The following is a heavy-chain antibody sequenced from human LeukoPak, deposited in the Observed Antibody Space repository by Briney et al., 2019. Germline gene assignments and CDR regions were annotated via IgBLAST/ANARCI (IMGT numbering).Heavy chain of an antibody. J-gene: IGHJ6*03. Sequence: GRSLRLSCAASGFTFSIYGIHWVRQAPGKGLEWVAVFWSDGINKYYADSVKGRFTISRDNAKNSLYLQMNSLRADDTAVYYCARFAAGGSYYYYMDVWGKGTTVTVSS. D-gene: IGHD6-25*01. CDR2: FWSDGINK. CDR3: ARFAAGGSYYYYMDV. V-gene: IGHV3-33*01. CDR1: GFTFSIYG.